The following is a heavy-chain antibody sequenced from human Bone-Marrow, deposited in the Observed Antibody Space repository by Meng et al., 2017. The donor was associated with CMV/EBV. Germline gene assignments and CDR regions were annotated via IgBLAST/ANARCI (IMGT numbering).Heavy chain of an antibody. V-gene: IGHV3-13*01. Sequence: GGSLRLSCAASGFTFSSYDMHWVRQATGKGLEWVSAIGTAGDTYYPGSVKGRFTISRENAKNSLYLQMNSLRAGDTAVYYCAKGFDARRYYYGMDVWGQGTTVTVSS. CDR1: GFTFSSYD. CDR3: AKGFDARRYYYGMDV. CDR2: IGTAGDT. J-gene: IGHJ6*02. D-gene: IGHD6-6*01.